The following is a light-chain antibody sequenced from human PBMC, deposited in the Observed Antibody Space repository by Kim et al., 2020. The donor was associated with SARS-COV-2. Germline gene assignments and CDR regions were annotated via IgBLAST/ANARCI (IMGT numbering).Light chain of an antibody. J-gene: IGKJ3*01. Sequence: SSTGDRVTVTCRASQGISSYLAWYQQKPGKAPKLLIHAASTLQSGVPSSFSGSGSGTDFTLTITSLQPDDFATYYCQQHNSYPLTFGPGTKVDIK. V-gene: IGKV1-8*01. CDR3: QQHNSYPLT. CDR1: QGISSY. CDR2: AAS.